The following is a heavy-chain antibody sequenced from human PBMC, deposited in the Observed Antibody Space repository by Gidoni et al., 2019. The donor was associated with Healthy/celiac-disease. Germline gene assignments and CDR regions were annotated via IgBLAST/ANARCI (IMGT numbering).Heavy chain of an antibody. CDR1: GFTFSSYA. V-gene: IGHV3-30-3*01. D-gene: IGHD4-4*01. J-gene: IGHJ4*02. CDR3: ARDTTWDDSNYQFDY. CDR2: ISYDGSNK. Sequence: QVQLVESGGGVVQPGRSLRLSCAASGFTFSSYAMHWVRQAPGKGLEWVAVISYDGSNKYYADSVKGRFTISRDNSKNTLYLQMNSLRAEDTAVYYCARDTTWDDSNYQFDYWGQGTLVTVSS.